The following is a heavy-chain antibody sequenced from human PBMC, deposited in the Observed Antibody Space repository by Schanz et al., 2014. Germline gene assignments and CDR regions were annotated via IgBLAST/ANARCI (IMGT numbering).Heavy chain of an antibody. Sequence: VQLVESGGGLVKPGGSLRLSCAASGFTFNSYAMSWVRQVPGKGLEWLSYIATSSSTRHYADSVKGRVTISRDNAKNSVSLQMRRLRVEDTAVYYCASGVHVSSLQKGLQFWGRGTLVIVSS. CDR3: ASGVHVSSLQKGLQF. CDR2: IATSSSTR. J-gene: IGHJ1*01. D-gene: IGHD3-10*01. V-gene: IGHV3-48*01. CDR1: GFTFNSYA.